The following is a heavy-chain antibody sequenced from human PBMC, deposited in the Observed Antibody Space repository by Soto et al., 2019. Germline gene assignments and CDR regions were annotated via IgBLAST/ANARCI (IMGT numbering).Heavy chain of an antibody. CDR2: TGLNGRTT. J-gene: IGHJ5*02. V-gene: IGHV3-23*01. Sequence: EVQLLESGGGLVQPGGSLRLSCAASGFTFSTYTMTWVRQAPGKGLEWVSSTGLNGRTTYYADSVKGRFTVPRDNSDNALDLQMSSPRAEDSAVYYCATVHGTSRTFDAWAQGTLVTVSS. CDR1: GFTFSTYT. CDR3: ATVHGTSRTFDA. D-gene: IGHD3-9*01.